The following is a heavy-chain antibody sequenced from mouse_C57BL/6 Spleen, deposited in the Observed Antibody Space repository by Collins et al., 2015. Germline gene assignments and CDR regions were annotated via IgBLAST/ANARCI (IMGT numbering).Heavy chain of an antibody. D-gene: IGHD1-1*01. CDR1: GYTFTSYW. Sequence: QVQLQQPGTELVKPGASVKVSCKASGYTFTSYWMHWVKQRPGQGLEWIGKIHPSDSDTNYNQKFKGKATLTVAKSSSTAYMQLGSLTSEDSAVYYCLITTVVYWYFDVWGTGTTVTVSS. CDR2: IHPSDSDT. V-gene: IGHV1-74*01. CDR3: LITTVVYWYFDV. J-gene: IGHJ1*03.